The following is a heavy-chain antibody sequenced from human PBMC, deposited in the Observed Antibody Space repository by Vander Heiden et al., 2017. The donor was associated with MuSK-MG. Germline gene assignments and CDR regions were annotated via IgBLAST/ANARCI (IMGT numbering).Heavy chain of an antibody. J-gene: IGHJ3*02. CDR2: IDPSDSDT. CDR3: ARADGAFDI. Sequence: EVQLVQSGAEVKKPGDSLRISCTGSGYSFTSHWISWVRQMPGKGLEWMGRIDPSDSDTNYSPSFQGHVIFSADKSISTAYLQWSSLKASDTAMYFCARADGAFDIWGQGTMVTVSS. CDR1: GYSFTSHW. V-gene: IGHV5-10-1*03.